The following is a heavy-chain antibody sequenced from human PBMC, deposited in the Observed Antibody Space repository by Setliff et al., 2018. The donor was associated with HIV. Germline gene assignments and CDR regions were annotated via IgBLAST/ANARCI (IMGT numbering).Heavy chain of an antibody. Sequence: ASVKVSCKASTYTFSSYVINWVRQAPGQGLEWMGRISVYNGNTIYAQKLQGRVIITTDTSTSTAYMELRSLRSDDTAMYYCATQRDIVMVPGQGGFDIWAQGTMVTV. V-gene: IGHV1-18*01. CDR3: ATQRDIVMVPGQGGFDI. CDR1: TYTFSSYV. CDR2: ISVYNGNT. J-gene: IGHJ3*02. D-gene: IGHD2-2*01.